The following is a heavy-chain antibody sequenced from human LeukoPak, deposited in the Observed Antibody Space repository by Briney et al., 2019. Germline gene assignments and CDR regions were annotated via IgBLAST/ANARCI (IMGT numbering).Heavy chain of an antibody. V-gene: IGHV3-23*01. J-gene: IGHJ4*02. CDR1: GFTFSSYG. CDR3: ARGTYFDY. CDR2: ISGSGGST. Sequence: GGSLRLSCAASGFTFSSYGMSWVRQAPGKGLEWVSAISGSGGSTYYADSVKGRFTISRDNAKNSLYLQMNSLRAEDTALYYCARGTYFDYWGQGTLVTVSS.